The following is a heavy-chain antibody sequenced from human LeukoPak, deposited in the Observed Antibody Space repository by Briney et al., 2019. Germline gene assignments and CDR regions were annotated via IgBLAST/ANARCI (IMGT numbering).Heavy chain of an antibody. CDR1: GFTFSSYS. CDR2: ISSSTSYI. CDR3: ARDATRGGDNDY. V-gene: IGHV3-21*01. D-gene: IGHD2-21*02. J-gene: IGHJ4*02. Sequence: GGSLRLSCAASGFTFSSYSMNWIRQAPGKGLEWVSSISSSTSYIYYADSVKGRFTISKDNAKNSLYLQMNSLRAEDTAVYYCARDATRGGDNDYWGQGTRVIVSS.